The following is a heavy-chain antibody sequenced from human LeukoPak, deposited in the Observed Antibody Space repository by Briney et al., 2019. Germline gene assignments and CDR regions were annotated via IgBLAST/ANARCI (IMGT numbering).Heavy chain of an antibody. J-gene: IGHJ5*02. CDR1: GYTFTSYG. CDR3: ARDFRSYDILTGDPSELEP. D-gene: IGHD3-9*01. CDR2: ISAYNGNT. V-gene: IGHV1-18*01. Sequence: ASVTVSCKASGYTFTSYGISWLRQAPGQGLEWMGWISAYNGNTNYAQKLQGRVTMTTDTSTSTAYMELRSLRSDDTAVYYCARDFRSYDILTGDPSELEPWGQGTLVTVSS.